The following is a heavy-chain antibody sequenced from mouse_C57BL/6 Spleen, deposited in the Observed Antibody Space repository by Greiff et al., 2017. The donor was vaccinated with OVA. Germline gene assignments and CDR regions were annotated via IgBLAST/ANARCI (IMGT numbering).Heavy chain of an antibody. D-gene: IGHD2-4*01. CDR2: INPSTGGT. CDR3: GRDYDGGLAY. J-gene: IGHJ3*01. CDR1: GYSFTGYY. V-gene: IGHV1-42*01. Sequence: VQLQQSGPELVKPGASVKLSCKASGYSFTGYYMNWVKQSPEKSLEWIGEINPSTGGTTYNQKFKAKATLTVDKSSSTAYMQLKSLTSADSAVYYCGRDYDGGLAYWGQGTLVTVSA.